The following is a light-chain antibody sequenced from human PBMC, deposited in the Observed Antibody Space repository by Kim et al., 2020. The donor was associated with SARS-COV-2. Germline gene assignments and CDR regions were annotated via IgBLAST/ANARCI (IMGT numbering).Light chain of an antibody. J-gene: IGLJ3*02. CDR3: HSASDDTWV. Sequence: VSPGQTARITCSGDLLSRKSARWFQQKPGQAPLLVIYKDRERPSEIPERFSGSSSGTTVTLTIRGAQLEDEGDYYCHSASDDTWVFGGGTQLTVL. V-gene: IGLV3-27*01. CDR1: LLSRKS. CDR2: KDR.